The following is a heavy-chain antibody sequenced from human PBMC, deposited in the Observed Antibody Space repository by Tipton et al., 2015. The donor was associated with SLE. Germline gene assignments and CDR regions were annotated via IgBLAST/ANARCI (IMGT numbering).Heavy chain of an antibody. Sequence: QSGAEVKKPGASVKVSCKASGYTFTGYYMHWVRQAPGQGLEWMGWINPNSGGTNYAQKFQGRVTMTRDTAISTAYMELSRLRSDDRAVSYCARAPITGPWVGTTGDAFNIWGQATMVTVSS. V-gene: IGHV1-2*02. CDR3: ARAPITGPWVGTTGDAFNI. CDR2: INPNSGGT. J-gene: IGHJ3*02. CDR1: GYTFTGYY. D-gene: IGHD1-1*01.